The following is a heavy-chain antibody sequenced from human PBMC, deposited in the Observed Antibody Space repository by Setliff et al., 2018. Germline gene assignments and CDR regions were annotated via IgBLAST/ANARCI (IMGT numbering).Heavy chain of an antibody. D-gene: IGHD2-15*01. CDR3: ARENGYCSGGACYFMFDY. V-gene: IGHV4-59*11. CDR2: IHFSGTT. CDR1: DGSSSSHY. Sequence: PSETLSLTCTVSDGSSSSHYWSWIRQPPGKGLEWIGYIHFSGTTNYNPSPKSRVTLSLDTSKNQFSLELSSVTAADTAMYYCARENGYCSGGACYFMFDYWGQGTLVTAPQ. J-gene: IGHJ4*02.